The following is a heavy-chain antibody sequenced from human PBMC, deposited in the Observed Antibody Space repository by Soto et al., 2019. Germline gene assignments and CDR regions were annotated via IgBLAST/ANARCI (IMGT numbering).Heavy chain of an antibody. D-gene: IGHD5-12*01. CDR3: VKSRGGNNFDRFE. J-gene: IGHJ4*02. CDR1: GFTFSSYS. V-gene: IGHV3-64D*06. Sequence: PGGSLRLSCSASGFTFSSYSMHWVRQAPGKGLEYVSGIRGNGDPPFYADSVKGRFIISRDNSKNTLFLQMSSLSADDTAVYYCVKSRGGNNFDRFEWGQGALVTVSS. CDR2: IRGNGDPP.